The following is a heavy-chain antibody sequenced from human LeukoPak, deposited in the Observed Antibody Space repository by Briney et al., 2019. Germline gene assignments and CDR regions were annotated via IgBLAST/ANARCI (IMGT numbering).Heavy chain of an antibody. D-gene: IGHD4-23*01. J-gene: IGHJ5*02. CDR1: GYTFTSYG. CDR2: MNPNSGNT. Sequence: ASVKVSCKASGYTFTSYGISWVRQAPGQGLEWMGWMNPNSGNTGYAQKFQGRVTMTRNTSISTAYMELSSLRSEDTAVYYCARGKYDYGGNPEWFDPWGQGTLVTVSS. V-gene: IGHV1-8*02. CDR3: ARGKYDYGGNPEWFDP.